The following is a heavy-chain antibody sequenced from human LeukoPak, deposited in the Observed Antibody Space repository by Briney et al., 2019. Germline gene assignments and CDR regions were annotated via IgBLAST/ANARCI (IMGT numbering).Heavy chain of an antibody. CDR2: ISSSSSTI. CDR3: ARDRGSGSHGSGLDY. CDR1: GFTFSSYS. D-gene: IGHD1-26*01. V-gene: IGHV3-48*01. J-gene: IGHJ4*02. Sequence: GGSLRLSCAASGFTFSSYSMNWVRQAPGKGLEWVSYISSSSSTIYYADSVKGRLTISRDNANNSLYLQMNSLRAEDTAVYYCARDRGSGSHGSGLDYWGQGTLVTVSS.